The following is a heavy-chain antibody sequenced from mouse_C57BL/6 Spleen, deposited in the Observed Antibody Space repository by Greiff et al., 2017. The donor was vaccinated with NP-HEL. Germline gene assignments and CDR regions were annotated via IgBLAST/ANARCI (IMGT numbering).Heavy chain of an antibody. V-gene: IGHV1-54*01. Sequence: VQLVESGAELVRPGTSVKVSCKASGYAFTNYLIEWVKQRPGQGLEWIGVINPGSGGTNYNEKFKGKATLTADKSSSTAYMQLSSLTSEDSAVYFCARRYGSSDWYFDVWGTGTTVTVSS. J-gene: IGHJ1*03. CDR3: ARRYGSSDWYFDV. D-gene: IGHD1-1*01. CDR1: GYAFTNYL. CDR2: INPGSGGT.